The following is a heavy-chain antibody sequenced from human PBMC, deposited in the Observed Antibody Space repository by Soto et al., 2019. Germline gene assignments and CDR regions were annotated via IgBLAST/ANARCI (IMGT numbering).Heavy chain of an antibody. CDR1: GGSLSGSF. CDR2: INHSGST. Sequence: QVHLQQWGAGVLKPSETLSLSCAVYGGSLSGSFWSWIRQPPGRGLEWIGEINHSGSTNYGPSLKRRVTISVDTSKKQISLKLRSVTAADTAIYYCARGRPIWWVVRNFDTSEMDVWGKGTAVTVSS. V-gene: IGHV4-34*02. CDR3: ARGRPIWWVVRNFDTSEMDV. D-gene: IGHD2-21*01. J-gene: IGHJ6*04.